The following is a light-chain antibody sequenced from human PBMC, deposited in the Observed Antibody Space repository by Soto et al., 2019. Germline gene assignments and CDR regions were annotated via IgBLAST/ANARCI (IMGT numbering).Light chain of an antibody. Sequence: EIVLTQSPGTLSVSPGERATLSCRSSQTISSNNLAWYQQKPGQAPSLLIYGTSSRATGIPDRVSGSGSGTNFTITISRPEPEDSAIYYCQQYGSWTFGQGTKVEI. CDR1: QTISSNN. CDR3: QQYGSWT. CDR2: GTS. V-gene: IGKV3-20*01. J-gene: IGKJ1*01.